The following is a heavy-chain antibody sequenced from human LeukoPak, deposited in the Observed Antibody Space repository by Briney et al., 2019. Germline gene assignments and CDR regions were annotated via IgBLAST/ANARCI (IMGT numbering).Heavy chain of an antibody. V-gene: IGHV4-39*01. CDR1: GGSISSSNYY. CDR2: IFYSGST. D-gene: IGHD3-10*01. Sequence: SETLSLTCMVSGGSISSSNYYWGWIRQPPGKGLEWIGSIFYSGSTYYNPSLKSRVTIFVDTSKNQFSLKLSSGTAADTAVYYCARHYYGSGYYHPIFYYFDYWGREPWSPSPQ. J-gene: IGHJ4*02. CDR3: ARHYYGSGYYHPIFYYFDY.